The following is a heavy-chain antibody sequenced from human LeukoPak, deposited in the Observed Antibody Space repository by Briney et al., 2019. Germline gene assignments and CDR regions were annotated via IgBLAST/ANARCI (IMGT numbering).Heavy chain of an antibody. J-gene: IGHJ4*02. CDR3: AGDLDSSYWRY. Sequence: PGGSLRLSCAASGFTFSSHWMSWVRQAPGKGLEWVANIKQDGSEKYYVDSVKGRFTISRDNAKNSLYLQMDSLRAEDTAVYYCAGDLDSSYWRYWGQGTLVTVSS. D-gene: IGHD6-6*01. V-gene: IGHV3-7*04. CDR2: IKQDGSEK. CDR1: GFTFSSHW.